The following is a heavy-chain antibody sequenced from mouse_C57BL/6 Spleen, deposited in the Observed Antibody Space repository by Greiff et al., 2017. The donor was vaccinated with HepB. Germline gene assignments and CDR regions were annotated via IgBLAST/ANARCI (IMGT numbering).Heavy chain of an antibody. CDR1: GYAFSSYW. V-gene: IGHV1-80*01. Sequence: VQLVESGAELVKPGASVKISCKASGYAFSSYWMNWVKQRPGKGLEWIGQIYPGDGDTNYNGKFKGKATLTADKSSSTAYMQLSSLTSEDSAVYFCAGGNYESYFDYWGQGTTLTVSS. J-gene: IGHJ2*01. CDR2: IYPGDGDT. CDR3: AGGNYESYFDY. D-gene: IGHD2-1*01.